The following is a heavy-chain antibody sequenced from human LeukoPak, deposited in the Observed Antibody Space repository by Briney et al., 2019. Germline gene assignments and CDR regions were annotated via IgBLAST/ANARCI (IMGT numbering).Heavy chain of an antibody. Sequence: TSETLSLTCAVYGGSFSGYYWSWVRQAPGKGLEWVSGISGSGGTTYYADSAKGRFTISSDNSKNTLYLQMNSLRAEDTAVYYCATSGSYNYWGQGTLVTVSS. J-gene: IGHJ4*02. CDR1: GGSFSGYY. D-gene: IGHD1-26*01. CDR3: ATSGSYNY. V-gene: IGHV3-23*01. CDR2: ISGSGGTT.